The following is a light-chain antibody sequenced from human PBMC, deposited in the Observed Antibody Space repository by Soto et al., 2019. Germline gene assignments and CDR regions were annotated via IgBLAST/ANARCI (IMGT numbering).Light chain of an antibody. CDR3: CSYATSSTFV. Sequence: QSALTQPASVSGSPGQSITISCTGTSSDVGGYNYVSWYQQYPGKAPKLIIHDVSNRPSGVSNRFSGSKSGNTASLTISGLQAEDEADYYCCSYATSSTFVFGTGTKVTVL. CDR1: SSDVGGYNY. V-gene: IGLV2-14*01. CDR2: DVS. J-gene: IGLJ1*01.